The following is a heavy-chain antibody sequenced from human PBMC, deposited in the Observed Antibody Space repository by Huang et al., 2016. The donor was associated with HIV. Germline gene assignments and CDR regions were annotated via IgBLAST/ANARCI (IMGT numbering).Heavy chain of an antibody. Sequence: QVQLQESGPGLVKPSQTLSLTCTVSGGFIRSGGYYWSWSRQPPGKGLEWIGNIYYNGRTYDNPSLRSRVSISVDTSKNQFSLKLTSVTAADTAVFFCARSLYDASGSSLNYFDYWGQGTLVTVSS. CDR1: GGFIRSGGYY. CDR2: IYYNGRT. J-gene: IGHJ4*02. D-gene: IGHD3-22*01. V-gene: IGHV4-30-4*08. CDR3: ARSLYDASGSSLNYFDY.